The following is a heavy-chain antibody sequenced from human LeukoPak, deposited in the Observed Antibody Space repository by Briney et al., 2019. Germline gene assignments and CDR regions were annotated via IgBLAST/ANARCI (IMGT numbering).Heavy chain of an antibody. CDR1: GYSFTSYW. CDR3: ARLGSGYCSSTSCYRGWFDP. CDR2: IYPGDSDT. J-gene: IGHJ5*02. V-gene: IGHV5-51*01. Sequence: GESLKISCKGSGYSFTSYWIAWVRQMPGKGLEWMGIIYPGDSDTRYSPSFQGQVTISADKSISTAYLQWSSLKASDTAMYYCARLGSGYCSSTSCYRGWFDPWGQGTLVTVSS. D-gene: IGHD2-2*03.